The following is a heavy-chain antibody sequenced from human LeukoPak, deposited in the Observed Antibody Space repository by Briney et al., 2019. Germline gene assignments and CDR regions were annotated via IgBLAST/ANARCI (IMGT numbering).Heavy chain of an antibody. J-gene: IGHJ3*02. D-gene: IGHD4-11*01. CDR2: IIPIFGTS. CDR1: GYTFTGYY. Sequence: ASVKVSCKASGYTFTGYYMHWVRQAPGQGLEWMGGIIPIFGTSNYAQKFQGRVTFTADKSTSTAYMELSSLRSEDTAVYYCARERTTPQLSWRAEAFDIWGQGTMVTVSS. V-gene: IGHV1-69*06. CDR3: ARERTTPQLSWRAEAFDI.